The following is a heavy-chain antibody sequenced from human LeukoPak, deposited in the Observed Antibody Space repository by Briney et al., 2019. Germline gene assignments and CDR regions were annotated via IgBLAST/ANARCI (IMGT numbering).Heavy chain of an antibody. CDR3: ARVSYDFWSGYSVDY. CDR2: IYYRGST. J-gene: IGHJ4*02. D-gene: IGHD3-3*01. V-gene: IGHV4-61*05. CDR1: GGSISSSSYY. Sequence: SETLSLTCTVSGGSISSSSYYWGWIRQPPGKGLEWIGYIYYRGSTNYNPSLKSRVTISVDTSKNQFSLKLSSVTAADTAVYYCARVSYDFWSGYSVDYWGQGTLVTVSS.